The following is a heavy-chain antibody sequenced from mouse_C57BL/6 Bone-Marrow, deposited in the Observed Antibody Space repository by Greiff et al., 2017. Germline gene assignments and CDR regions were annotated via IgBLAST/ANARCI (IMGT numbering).Heavy chain of an antibody. V-gene: IGHV1-15*01. CDR2: VDPETGGT. D-gene: IGHD1-1*01. Sequence: VQLKESGAELVRPGASVTLSCKASGYTFTDYEMHWVKQTPVHGLEWIGAVDPETGGTAYNQKFKGKAILTADKSSSTAYMELRSLTSEDSAVYYCTRPGTTVVALDYWGQGTTLTVSS. CDR3: TRPGTTVVALDY. J-gene: IGHJ2*01. CDR1: GYTFTDYE.